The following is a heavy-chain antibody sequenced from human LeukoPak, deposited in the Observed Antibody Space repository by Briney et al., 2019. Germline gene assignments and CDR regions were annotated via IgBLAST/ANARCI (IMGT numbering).Heavy chain of an antibody. J-gene: IGHJ4*02. D-gene: IGHD6-6*01. CDR2: IIPIFGTA. V-gene: IGHV1-69*05. CDR3: ARGHEPWQLAVNFDY. CDR1: GVTFSSYA. Sequence: SVKLSCKASGVTFSSYAISWVRQAPAQAPECMGGIIPIFGTANYAQKFQGRVTITTDESTSTAYMELSSLRSEDTAVYYCARGHEPWQLAVNFDYWGQGTLVTVSS.